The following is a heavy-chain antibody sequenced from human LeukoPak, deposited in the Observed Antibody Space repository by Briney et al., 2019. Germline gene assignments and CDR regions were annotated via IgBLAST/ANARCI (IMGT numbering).Heavy chain of an antibody. D-gene: IGHD6-13*01. Sequence: GESLKISCKGSGYSFTSYWISWVRQMPGKGLEWMGRIDPSDSYTNYSPSFQGHVTISADKFISTAYLQWSSLKASDTAMYYCARRGSSWSKPNDYWGQGTLVTVSS. CDR2: IDPSDSYT. J-gene: IGHJ4*02. V-gene: IGHV5-10-1*01. CDR3: ARRGSSWSKPNDY. CDR1: GYSFTSYW.